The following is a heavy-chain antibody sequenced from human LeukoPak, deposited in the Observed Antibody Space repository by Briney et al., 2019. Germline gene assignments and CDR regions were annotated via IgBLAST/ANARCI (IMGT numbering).Heavy chain of an antibody. CDR3: ARVQVAGDGGLNWFDP. CDR1: GYTFTNYG. D-gene: IGHD6-13*01. Sequence: ASVKVSCKASGYTFTNYGLTWVRQAPGQGLEWMGWISANNGNTNYAQKLQGRVTMTTDTSTSTAYMELRSLRSDDTAVYYCARVQVAGDGGLNWFDPWGQGALVTVSS. CDR2: ISANNGNT. J-gene: IGHJ5*02. V-gene: IGHV1-18*01.